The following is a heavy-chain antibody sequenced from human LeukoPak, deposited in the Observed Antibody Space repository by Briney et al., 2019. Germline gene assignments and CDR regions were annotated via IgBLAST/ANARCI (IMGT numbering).Heavy chain of an antibody. CDR3: ARFRSSVSSGWYLYYYYMDV. Sequence: GGSLRLSCAASVFTFSDYYMSWIRPAPGKGLEWVSYISSSGRNIYYADSVKGRFTISRDNAKNSLYLQMNSLRAEDTAVYYCARFRSSVSSGWYLYYYYMDVWGKGTTVTVSS. D-gene: IGHD6-19*01. CDR1: VFTFSDYY. J-gene: IGHJ6*03. V-gene: IGHV3-11*04. CDR2: ISSSGRNI.